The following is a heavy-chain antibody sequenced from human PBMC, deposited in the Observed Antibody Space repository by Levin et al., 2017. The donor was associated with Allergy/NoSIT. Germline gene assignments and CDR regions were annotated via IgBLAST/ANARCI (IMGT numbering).Heavy chain of an antibody. CDR1: GGSISSYY. CDR2: IHYSGST. Sequence: SETLSLTCTVSGGSISSYYWNWIRQPPGEGLVWIGYIHYSGSTKYNPSLKSRFTISIDTSKNQFFLKLNSVTAADTAVYYCARGGGPSTFDYWGQGTLVTVSS. J-gene: IGHJ4*02. D-gene: IGHD3-16*01. V-gene: IGHV4-59*01. CDR3: ARGGGPSTFDY.